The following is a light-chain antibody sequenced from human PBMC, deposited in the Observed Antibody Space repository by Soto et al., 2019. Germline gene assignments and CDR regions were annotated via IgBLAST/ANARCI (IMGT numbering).Light chain of an antibody. CDR1: QSVRSS. CDR3: QQRSNWPPEVT. V-gene: IGKV3-11*01. Sequence: EIVLTQSPDTQSLSPGERATLSCRVSQSVRSSLAWYQQKHGQAPRLLIYDASNRATGIPARFSGSGSGTDFTLTISSLEPEDFAVYYCQQRSNWPPEVTFGPGTKVDIK. J-gene: IGKJ3*01. CDR2: DAS.